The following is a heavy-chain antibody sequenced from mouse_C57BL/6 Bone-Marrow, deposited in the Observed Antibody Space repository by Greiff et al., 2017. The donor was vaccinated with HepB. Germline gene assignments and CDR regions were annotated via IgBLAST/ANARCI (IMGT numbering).Heavy chain of an antibody. D-gene: IGHD3-2*02. CDR1: GYTFTSYW. V-gene: IGHV1-5*01. CDR2: IYPGNSDT. CDR3: TRGEKAQATSYAMDY. J-gene: IGHJ4*01. Sequence: VQLQQSGTVLARPGASVKMSCKTSGYTFTSYWMHWVKQRPGQGLEWIGAIYPGNSDTSYNQKFKGKAKLTAVTSASTAYMELSSLTNEDSAVYYCTRGEKAQATSYAMDYWCQGTSVTVSS.